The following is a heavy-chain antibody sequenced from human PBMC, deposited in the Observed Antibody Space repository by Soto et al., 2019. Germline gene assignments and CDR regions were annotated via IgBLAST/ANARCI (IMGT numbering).Heavy chain of an antibody. D-gene: IGHD6-19*01. CDR2: ISYDGSNK. CDR3: AKDVAVAGMGY. Sequence: QVQLVESGGGVVQPGLSLRLSCAASGFTFSSYGMHWVRQAPGKGLEWVAVISYDGSNKNYADSVKGRFTISRDNSKNTLYLQMNSLRAEDTAVYYCAKDVAVAGMGYWGQGTLVTVSS. CDR1: GFTFSSYG. J-gene: IGHJ4*02. V-gene: IGHV3-30*18.